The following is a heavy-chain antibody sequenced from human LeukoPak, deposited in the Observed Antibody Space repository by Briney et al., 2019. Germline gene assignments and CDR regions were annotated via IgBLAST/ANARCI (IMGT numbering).Heavy chain of an antibody. CDR1: GGSISSSSYY. CDR3: ARLFGNSDFDY. CDR2: IYYSGST. D-gene: IGHD4-23*01. Sequence: PSETLSLTCTVSGGSISSSSYYWGWIRQPPGKGLGWIGSIYYSGSTYYNPSLKSRVTISVDTSKNQFSLKLSSVTAADTAVYYCARLFGNSDFDYWGQGTLVTVSS. J-gene: IGHJ4*02. V-gene: IGHV4-39*01.